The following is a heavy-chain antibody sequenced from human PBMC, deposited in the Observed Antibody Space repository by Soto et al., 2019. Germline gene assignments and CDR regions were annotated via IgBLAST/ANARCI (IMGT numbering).Heavy chain of an antibody. Sequence: GGSLRLSCAASGFTFSSYAMSWVRQAPGKGLEWVSAISGSGGSTYYADSVKGRFTISRDNSKNTLYLQMNSLRAEDTAVYYCAKDGNPIPYLTGYYRLGWFDPWGQGTLVTVSS. J-gene: IGHJ5*02. V-gene: IGHV3-23*01. D-gene: IGHD3-9*01. CDR3: AKDGNPIPYLTGYYRLGWFDP. CDR2: ISGSGGST. CDR1: GFTFSSYA.